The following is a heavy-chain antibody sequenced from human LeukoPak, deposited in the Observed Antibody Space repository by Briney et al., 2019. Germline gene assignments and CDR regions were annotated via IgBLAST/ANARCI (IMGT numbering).Heavy chain of an antibody. CDR1: GFTFSDHY. J-gene: IGHJ4*02. V-gene: IGHV3-72*01. CDR3: SRYLFTENYRAFDY. CDR2: TRNKANSFTT. D-gene: IGHD1-7*01. Sequence: GGSLRLSCVASGFTFSDHYMDWVRQAPGKGLEWVGRTRNKANSFTTEYAASVKGRFTISRDDSENSLYLQMNSLKTEDTAMYYCSRYLFTENYRAFDYWGQGTLVTVSS.